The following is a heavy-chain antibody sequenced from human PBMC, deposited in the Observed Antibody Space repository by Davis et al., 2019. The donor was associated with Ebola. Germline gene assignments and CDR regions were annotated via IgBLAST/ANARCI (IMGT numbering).Heavy chain of an antibody. J-gene: IGHJ5*02. CDR2: MNPNSGNT. D-gene: IGHD3-16*01. CDR3: ARRGTGWFDP. Sequence: AASVKVSCKASGYTFTSYYMHWVRQAPGQGLEWMGWMNPNSGNTGYAQKFQGRVTMTRNISISIAYMELRSLRSDDTAVYYCARRGTGWFDPWGQGTLVTVSS. V-gene: IGHV1-8*02. CDR1: GYTFTSYY.